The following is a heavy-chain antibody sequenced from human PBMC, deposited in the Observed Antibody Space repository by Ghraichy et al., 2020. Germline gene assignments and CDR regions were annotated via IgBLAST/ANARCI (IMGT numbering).Heavy chain of an antibody. Sequence: GWINAGNGNTKYSQKFQGRVTITRDTSASTAYMELSSLRSEDTAVYYCARSGSVYYYYGMDVLGQVTTVTAS. CDR3: ARSGSVYYYYGMDV. J-gene: IGHJ6*02. D-gene: IGHD6-19*01. CDR2: INAGNGNT. V-gene: IGHV1-3*01.